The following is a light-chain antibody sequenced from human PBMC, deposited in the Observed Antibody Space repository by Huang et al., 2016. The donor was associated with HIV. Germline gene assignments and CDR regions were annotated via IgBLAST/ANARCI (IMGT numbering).Light chain of an antibody. CDR3: QQRSNWPLT. J-gene: IGKJ4*01. Sequence: GERATLSCRASQSVSSNLAWYQQRPGQAPRLLIRDASTRVTDIPARFSGSGSGTDFTLTIRSLEPEDFAVYYCQQRSNWPLTFGGGTKVEIK. CDR1: QSVSSN. CDR2: DAS. V-gene: IGKV3-11*01.